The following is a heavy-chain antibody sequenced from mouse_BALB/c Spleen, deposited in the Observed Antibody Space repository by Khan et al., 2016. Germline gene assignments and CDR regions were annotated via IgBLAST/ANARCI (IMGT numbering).Heavy chain of an antibody. Sequence: VQLKQSGPELVKPGASVKMSCKASGYTFTSYVMHWVKQKPGQGLEWIGYINPYNDGTKYNEKFKGKATLTSDKSSSTAYMELSSLTSEDSAVYYCARSTMITFFSYWGQGTTLTVSS. CDR1: GYTFTSYV. D-gene: IGHD2-4*01. V-gene: IGHV1S136*01. J-gene: IGHJ2*01. CDR2: INPYNDGT. CDR3: ARSTMITFFSY.